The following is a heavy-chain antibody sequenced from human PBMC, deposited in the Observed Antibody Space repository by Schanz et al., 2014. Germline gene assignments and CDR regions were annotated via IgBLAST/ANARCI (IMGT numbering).Heavy chain of an antibody. D-gene: IGHD1-26*01. V-gene: IGHV3-33*01. J-gene: IGHJ6*02. Sequence: QVQVVESGGGVVQPGRSLRLSCVASGFTFSKYGVHWVRQAPGKGLEWVAVIWYDGSNKYYAESVKGRFTISRDNPKNTLYLQMNSLRAEDTAVYYCARDMTSMGESGFYYYGMDVWGQGTTATVSS. CDR1: GFTFSKYG. CDR2: IWYDGSNK. CDR3: ARDMTSMGESGFYYYGMDV.